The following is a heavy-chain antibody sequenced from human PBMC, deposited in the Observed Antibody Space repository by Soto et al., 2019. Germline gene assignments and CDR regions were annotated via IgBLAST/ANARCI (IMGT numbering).Heavy chain of an antibody. CDR3: AREGGHYVNPRYYYYMDV. Sequence: ASVKVSCKASGYTFTSYGISWVRQAPGQGLEWMGWISAYNGNTNYAQKLQGRVTMTTDTSTSTAYMELRSLRSDDTAVYYCAREGGHYVNPRYYYYMDVWGKGTTVTVSS. V-gene: IGHV1-18*01. CDR2: ISAYNGNT. J-gene: IGHJ6*03. CDR1: GYTFTSYG. D-gene: IGHD3-10*02.